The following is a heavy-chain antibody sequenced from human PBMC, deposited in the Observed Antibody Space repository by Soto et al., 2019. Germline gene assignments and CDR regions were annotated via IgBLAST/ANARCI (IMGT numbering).Heavy chain of an antibody. CDR1: GGSISSGGYY. V-gene: IGHV4-31*03. CDR2: IYYSGST. D-gene: IGHD2-2*01. J-gene: IGHJ4*02. CDR3: AGSRKYQLLSLYYFDY. Sequence: SETLSLTCTVSGGSISSGGYYRSWIRQHPGKGLEWIGYIYYSGSTYYNPSLKSRVTISVDTSKNQFSLKLSSVTAADTAVYYCAGSRKYQLLSLYYFDYWGQGTLVTVSS.